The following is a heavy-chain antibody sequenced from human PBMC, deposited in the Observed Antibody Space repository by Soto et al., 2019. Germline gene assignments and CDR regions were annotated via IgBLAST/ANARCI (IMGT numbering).Heavy chain of an antibody. J-gene: IGHJ4*02. D-gene: IGHD4-17*01. CDR2: ISGSGGST. CDR1: GFTFSSYA. CDR3: AKGPNYGDYEVGDY. V-gene: IGHV3-23*01. Sequence: EVQLLESGGGLVQPGGSLRLSCAASGFTFSSYAMSWVRQAPGKGLEWASVISGSGGSTYYADSVKGRFTISRDNSKNTLYLQMNSLRAEDTAVYYCAKGPNYGDYEVGDYWGQGTLVTVSS.